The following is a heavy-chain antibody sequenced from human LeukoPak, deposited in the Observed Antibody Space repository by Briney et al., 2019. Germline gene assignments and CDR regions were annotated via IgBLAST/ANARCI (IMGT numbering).Heavy chain of an antibody. J-gene: IGHJ4*02. V-gene: IGHV4-39*01. Sequence: SSETLSFTCTVSGGSISSSSYYWGWIRQPPGKGLEWIGSIYYSGSTYYNPSLKSRVTISVDTSKNQFSLKLSSVTAADTAVYYCARLRHRLTIYDWGQGTLVTVSS. D-gene: IGHD6-25*01. CDR1: GGSISSSSYY. CDR3: ARLRHRLTIYD. CDR2: IYYSGST.